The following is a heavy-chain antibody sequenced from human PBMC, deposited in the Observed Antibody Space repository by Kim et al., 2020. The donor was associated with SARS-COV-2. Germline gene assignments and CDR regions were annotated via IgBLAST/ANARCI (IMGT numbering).Heavy chain of an antibody. V-gene: IGHV1-3*01. CDR3: AGGRGLYYFDY. D-gene: IGHD6-19*01. J-gene: IGHJ4*02. Sequence: TKYSQKFQGRVTITRDTSASTAYMELSSLRSEDTAVYYCAGGRGLYYFDYWGQGTLVTVSS. CDR2: T.